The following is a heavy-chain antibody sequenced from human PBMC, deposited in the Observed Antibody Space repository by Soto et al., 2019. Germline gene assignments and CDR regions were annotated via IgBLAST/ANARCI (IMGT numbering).Heavy chain of an antibody. CDR2: INPSGGST. V-gene: IGHV1-46*01. CDR1: GYTFTSYY. J-gene: IGHJ4*02. Sequence: GASVKVSCKASGYTFTSYYMHWVRQAPGRGLEWMGIINPSGGSTSYAQKFQGRVTMTRDTSTSTVYMELSSLRSEDTAVYYCARDADYYDSRGLFGIYDYWGQGTLVTVSS. D-gene: IGHD3-22*01. CDR3: ARDADYYDSRGLFGIYDY.